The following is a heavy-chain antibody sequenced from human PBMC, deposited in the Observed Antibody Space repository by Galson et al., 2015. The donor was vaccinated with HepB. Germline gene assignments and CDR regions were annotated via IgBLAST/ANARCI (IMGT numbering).Heavy chain of an antibody. J-gene: IGHJ2*01. CDR3: ARGRGWSEGYWYFDL. V-gene: IGHV3-13*04. Sequence: SLRLSCAASGVTFSSYDMHWVRQATGKGLEWVSAIGTAGDTYYPGSVKGRFTISRENAKNSLYLQMNSLRAGDTAVYYCARGRGWSEGYWYFDLWGRGTLVTVSS. CDR2: IGTAGDT. D-gene: IGHD6-19*01. CDR1: GVTFSSYD.